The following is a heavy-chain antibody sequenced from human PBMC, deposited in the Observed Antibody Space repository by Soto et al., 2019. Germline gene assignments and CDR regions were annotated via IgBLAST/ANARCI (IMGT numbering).Heavy chain of an antibody. CDR3: TRLETDY. J-gene: IGHJ4*02. CDR1: GYTFTTHT. Sequence: QVQLVQSGAEVKRPGASVKVFCNASGYTFTTHTMHWVRQAPGQGLEWMGWMIGGNGNTKYSQKFQCRVTFTMDTFASTAYMELSSLRSEDTSVYYCTRLETDYWGQGNLVNVSS. CDR2: MIGGNGNT. V-gene: IGHV1-3*01.